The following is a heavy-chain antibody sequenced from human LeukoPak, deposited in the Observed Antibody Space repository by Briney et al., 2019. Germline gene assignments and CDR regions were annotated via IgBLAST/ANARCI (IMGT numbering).Heavy chain of an antibody. J-gene: IGHJ4*02. CDR3: AKGYCSNGVCYPDY. D-gene: IGHD2-8*01. V-gene: IGHV3-30*02. Sequence: GGSLRLSCAASGFSFSNYGMHWVRQAPGKGLEWVASILYDGSHSYFTASLKGRWTISRDNSKNTLYLHMNSLRPEDTAVYYCAKGYCSNGVCYPDYWGQGTLVTVSS. CDR2: ILYDGSHS. CDR1: GFSFSNYG.